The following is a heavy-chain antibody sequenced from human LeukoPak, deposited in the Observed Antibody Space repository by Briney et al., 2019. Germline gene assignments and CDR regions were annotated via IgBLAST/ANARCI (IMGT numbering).Heavy chain of an antibody. CDR3: AREAAGDSHGYSRTDY. V-gene: IGHV1-18*01. J-gene: IGHJ4*02. D-gene: IGHD5-18*01. CDR1: GYIFTSYG. Sequence: ASVKVSCKASGYIFTSYGITWVRQAPGQGLEWVGWISAYNGNTNYAQNLQGRVTMTTDTSTSTAYMELRSLRSDDTAVYYCAREAAGDSHGYSRTDYWGQGTLVSVSS. CDR2: ISAYNGNT.